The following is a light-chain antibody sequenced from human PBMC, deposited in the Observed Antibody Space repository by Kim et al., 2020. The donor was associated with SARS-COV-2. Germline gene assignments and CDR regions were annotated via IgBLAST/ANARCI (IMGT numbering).Light chain of an antibody. V-gene: IGLV1-47*01. Sequence: GQRVTISCSGSRSNIGSNYVYWYQQLPGTAPKLLIYRNNQRPSGVPDRFSGSKSGTSASLAISGLRSEDEADYYCAAWDDSLSGGVFGGGTQLTVL. CDR3: AAWDDSLSGGV. J-gene: IGLJ3*02. CDR1: RSNIGSNY. CDR2: RNN.